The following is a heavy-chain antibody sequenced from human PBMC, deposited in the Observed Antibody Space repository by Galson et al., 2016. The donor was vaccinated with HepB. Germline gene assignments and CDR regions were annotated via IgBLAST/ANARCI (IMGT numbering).Heavy chain of an antibody. J-gene: IGHJ3*01. CDR3: ARLQFSGSNDARHL. V-gene: IGHV5-10-1*01. D-gene: IGHD1-26*01. CDR1: GYTFTKHW. Sequence: QSGAEVKKPGESLRISCQGSGYTFTKHWISWVRQMPGKGLEWMGRIDPSDSYTNYNPSFQGHVVISVDKYIRTAYLDWSSLKASDTGTYYCARLQFSGSNDARHLWGQGTMVAVSS. CDR2: IDPSDSYT.